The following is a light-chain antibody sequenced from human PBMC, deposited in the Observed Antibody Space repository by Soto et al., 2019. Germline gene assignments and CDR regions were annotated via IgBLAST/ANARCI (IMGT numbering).Light chain of an antibody. V-gene: IGLV2-8*01. CDR1: KNDIGVYDF. CDR3: QSYDSSLTNAV. CDR2: EVV. J-gene: IGLJ2*01. Sequence: QSVLTQPPSASGSPGQSVTISCTGTKNDIGVYDFVSWYQHHPGKAPRLIIYEVVQRPSGVPDRFSGSKSGNTASLTVSGLQAADEADYHCQSYDSSLTNAVFGGGTKLTVL.